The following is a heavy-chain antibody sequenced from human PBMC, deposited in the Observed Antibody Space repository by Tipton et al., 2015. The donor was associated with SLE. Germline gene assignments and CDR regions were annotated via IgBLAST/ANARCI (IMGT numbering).Heavy chain of an antibody. J-gene: IGHJ4*02. D-gene: IGHD1-14*01. CDR1: GGSISSSNW. CDR2: IYHSGST. Sequence: TLSLTCAVSGGSISSSNWWSWVRQPPGKGLEWIGEIYHSGSTNYNPSLKSRVTISVDKSKNQFSLKLSSATAADTAVYYCASSRTGRGSTDYWGQGTLVTVSS. V-gene: IGHV4-4*02. CDR3: ASSRTGRGSTDY.